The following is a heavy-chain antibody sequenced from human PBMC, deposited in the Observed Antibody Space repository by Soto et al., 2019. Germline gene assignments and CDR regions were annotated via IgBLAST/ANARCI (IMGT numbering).Heavy chain of an antibody. D-gene: IGHD3-22*01. CDR1: GFTFDDYA. J-gene: IGHJ4*02. CDR3: AAIPFSDSGTYYYSDY. CDR2: SSWSWNTGYI. V-gene: IGHV3-9*01. Sequence: EVQVVESGGGLVQPGRSLRLSCVVSGFTFDDYAMHWVRQAPGKGLEWLSGSSWSWNTGYIGYADSVRGRFTTSRDNAKNSLYLQMNSLKPEDTALYYCAAIPFSDSGTYYYSDYWGQGTLVTVSS.